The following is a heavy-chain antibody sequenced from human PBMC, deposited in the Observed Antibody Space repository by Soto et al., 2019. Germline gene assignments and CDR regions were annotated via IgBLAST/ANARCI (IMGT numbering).Heavy chain of an antibody. Sequence: GESLKISCKGSGYSFTSYWIGWVRQMPGKGLEWMGIIYPGDSDTRYSPSFQGQVTISADKSISTAYLQWSSLKASDTAMYYCAIRGNSPDYYYYGRDVWGQGTTGTVS. CDR3: AIRGNSPDYYYYGRDV. CDR2: IYPGDSDT. CDR1: GYSFTSYW. V-gene: IGHV5-51*01. J-gene: IGHJ6*02. D-gene: IGHD2-21*02.